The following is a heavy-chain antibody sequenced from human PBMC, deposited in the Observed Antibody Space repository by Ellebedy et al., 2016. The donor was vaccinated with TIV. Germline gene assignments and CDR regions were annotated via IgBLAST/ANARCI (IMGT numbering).Heavy chain of an antibody. D-gene: IGHD3-16*01. J-gene: IGHJ4*02. CDR3: ARGLGGLDY. CDR1: GGSISSNNYY. CDR2: LYLIGNT. Sequence: PSETLSLTCSVSGGSISSNNYYWAWIRQPPEKGLEWIGSLYLIGNTYYNPSLRSRVTISVHTSKNQFSLKLISVTTADTAVYYCARGLGGLDYWGQGSLVTVSS. V-gene: IGHV4-39*01.